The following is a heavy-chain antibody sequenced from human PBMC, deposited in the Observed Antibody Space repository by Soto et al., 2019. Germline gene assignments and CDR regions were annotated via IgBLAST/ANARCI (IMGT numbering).Heavy chain of an antibody. J-gene: IGHJ4*02. Sequence: EVQLVESGGGLVQPGGSLRLSCAASGFTLSGYWMHWVRQAPGKGLVLVSSINSDGSDTNSADSVKGRFTISRDNAKNTRYLQMNSLRAEDTAVYYCARGYGASPAYYFDYGGQGTLVTVSS. CDR3: ARGYGASPAYYFDY. D-gene: IGHD4-17*01. CDR2: INSDGSDT. CDR1: GFTLSGYW. V-gene: IGHV3-74*01.